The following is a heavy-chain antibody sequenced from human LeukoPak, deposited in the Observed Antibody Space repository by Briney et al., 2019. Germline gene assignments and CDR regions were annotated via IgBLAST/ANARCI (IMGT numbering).Heavy chain of an antibody. CDR1: GFTFSSYG. J-gene: IGHJ4*02. CDR3: AKGPYYYDSSGYPDY. D-gene: IGHD3-22*01. Sequence: GGSLRLSCAASGFTFSSYGMHWVRQAPGKGLEWVAFIRYDGSNKYYADSVEGRFTISRDNSKNTLYLQMNSLRAEDTAVYYCAKGPYYYDSSGYPDYWGQGTLVIVSS. CDR2: IRYDGSNK. V-gene: IGHV3-30*02.